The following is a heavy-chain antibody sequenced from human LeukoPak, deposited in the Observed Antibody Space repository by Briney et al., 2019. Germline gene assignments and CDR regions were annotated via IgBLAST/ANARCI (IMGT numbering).Heavy chain of an antibody. D-gene: IGHD2-2*01. Sequence: SETLSLTCTVSGGSIGSYYWSWIRQPAGKGLEWIGRIYTSGSTNYNPSLKSRVTMSVDTSKNQFSLKLSSVTAADTAVYYCARDPSSTSYHDAFDIWGQGTMVTVSS. CDR1: GGSIGSYY. CDR2: IYTSGST. J-gene: IGHJ3*02. V-gene: IGHV4-4*07. CDR3: ARDPSSTSYHDAFDI.